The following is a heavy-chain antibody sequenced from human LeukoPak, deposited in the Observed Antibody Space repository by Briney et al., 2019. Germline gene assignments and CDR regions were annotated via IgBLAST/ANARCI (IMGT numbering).Heavy chain of an antibody. Sequence: GGSLRLSCAASGFTFSNYAMHWVRQAPGKGLEWVAVISYDGSNKYYADSVKGRFTISRDNAKNSLYLQMNSLRAEDTAVYYCAGTTVTTEGFDYWGQGTLVIVSS. D-gene: IGHD4-17*01. CDR1: GFTFSNYA. CDR2: ISYDGSNK. J-gene: IGHJ4*02. CDR3: AGTTVTTEGFDY. V-gene: IGHV3-30-3*01.